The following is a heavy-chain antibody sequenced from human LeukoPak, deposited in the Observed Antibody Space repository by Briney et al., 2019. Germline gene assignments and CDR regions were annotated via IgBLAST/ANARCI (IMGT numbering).Heavy chain of an antibody. CDR3: ARGRHTVFGVDLDY. D-gene: IGHD3-3*01. CDR1: GGSVSSGSYY. V-gene: IGHV4-61*01. CDR2: INHSGST. J-gene: IGHJ4*02. Sequence: PSETLSLTCTVSGGSVSSGSYYWSWIRQPPGKGLEWIGEINHSGSTNYNPSLKSRVTISVDTSKNQFSLKLSSVTAADTAVYYCARGRHTVFGVDLDYWGQGTLVTVSS.